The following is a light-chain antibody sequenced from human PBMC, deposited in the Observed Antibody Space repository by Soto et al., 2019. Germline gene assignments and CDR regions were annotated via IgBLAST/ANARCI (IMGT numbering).Light chain of an antibody. CDR1: QSVSSTY. J-gene: IGKJ1*01. CDR3: QQFGSSRLT. CDR2: GAS. V-gene: IGKV3-20*01. Sequence: EIVLTQSPGTLSFSPGERATLSCRASQSVSSTYLAWYQQKPGQAPRLLIYGASNRATGIPDRFSGSGSGTDFTLTISRLEPEDFAVYYCQQFGSSRLTFGQGTKVEIK.